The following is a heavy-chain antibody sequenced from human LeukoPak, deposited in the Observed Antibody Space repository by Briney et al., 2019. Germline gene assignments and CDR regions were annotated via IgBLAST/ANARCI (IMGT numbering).Heavy chain of an antibody. V-gene: IGHV1-2*02. CDR2: INPNSGGT. Sequence: ASVKVSCKASGYTFTGYYMHWVRQPPGQGLEWMGWINPNSGGTNYAQKFQGRVTMTRDTSISTAYMELSRLRSDDTAVYYCARDRSIAARPDYWGQGTLVTVSS. D-gene: IGHD6-6*01. CDR1: GYTFTGYY. CDR3: ARDRSIAARPDY. J-gene: IGHJ4*02.